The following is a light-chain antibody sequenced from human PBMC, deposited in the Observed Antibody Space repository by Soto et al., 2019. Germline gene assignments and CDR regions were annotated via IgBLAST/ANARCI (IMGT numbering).Light chain of an antibody. CDR2: GAS. V-gene: IGKV3-15*01. CDR3: QQYNNWPET. J-gene: IGKJ1*01. Sequence: EIVMTQSPATLSVSPGERATLSCRASQSVSSNLAWYQQKPGQAPRLLIYGASTRATGIPGRFSGSGSGTEFTLTISSLQSEDFAVYYCQQYNNWPETFGQGTKLELQ. CDR1: QSVSSN.